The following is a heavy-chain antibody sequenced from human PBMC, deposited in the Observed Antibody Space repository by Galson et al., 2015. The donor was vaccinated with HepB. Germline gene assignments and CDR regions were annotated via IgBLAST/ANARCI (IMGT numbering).Heavy chain of an antibody. CDR3: ARGYSNYWYSGLGY. V-gene: IGHV3-53*01. J-gene: IGHJ4*02. CDR1: GFTVSSTY. CDR2: IYSDGRT. Sequence: SLRLSCVASGFTVSSTYMSWVRQAPGKGLECVSVIYSDGRTDYADSVKGRFTISRDNSKNTLSLQMNSLRAEDTAVYYCARGYSNYWYSGLGYWGQGTLVTVSS. D-gene: IGHD6-13*01.